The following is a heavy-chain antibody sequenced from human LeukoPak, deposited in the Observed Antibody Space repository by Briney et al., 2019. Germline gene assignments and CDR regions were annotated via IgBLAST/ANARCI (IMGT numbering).Heavy chain of an antibody. V-gene: IGHV3-30*18. D-gene: IGHD3-9*01. Sequence: GGSLRLSCAASGFTFSSYGMHWVRQAPGKGLEWVAVIPYDGSNKYYADSVKGRFTISRDNSKNTLYLQMNSLRAEDTAVYYCAKDWLYYDILTGYYLDYWGQGTLVTVSS. CDR1: GFTFSSYG. CDR3: AKDWLYYDILTGYYLDY. CDR2: IPYDGSNK. J-gene: IGHJ4*02.